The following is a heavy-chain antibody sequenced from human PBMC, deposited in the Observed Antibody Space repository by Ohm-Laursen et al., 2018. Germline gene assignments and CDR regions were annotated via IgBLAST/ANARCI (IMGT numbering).Heavy chain of an antibody. CDR2: IHYDGRT. J-gene: IGHJ4*02. CDR1: DAAFRRDY. CDR3: ARLPDHSGWPFDY. Sequence: SDTLSLTCIVSDAAFRRDYWTWIRQFPGREMEWIGNIHYDGRTVYNPSLRSRLTMSIDTSKKQFSLRLTSATAADTAIYYCARLPDHSGWPFDYWGQGTLVTVSS. V-gene: IGHV4-59*07. D-gene: IGHD6-19*01.